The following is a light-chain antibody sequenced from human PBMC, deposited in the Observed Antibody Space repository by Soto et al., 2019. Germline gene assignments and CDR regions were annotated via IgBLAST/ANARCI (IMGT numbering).Light chain of an antibody. CDR2: DVS. V-gene: IGKV3-15*01. CDR3: QQYNNWPFS. CDR1: QGVTTN. J-gene: IGKJ5*01. Sequence: EIVLTQSPCTLSLSPGERATLSCRAGQGVTTNFAWYQQKSGQSPRLLIYDVSIRATGVPARFSGTGSETDFTLTISGLQSEDSAVYFCQQYNNWPFSFGQGTRLEI.